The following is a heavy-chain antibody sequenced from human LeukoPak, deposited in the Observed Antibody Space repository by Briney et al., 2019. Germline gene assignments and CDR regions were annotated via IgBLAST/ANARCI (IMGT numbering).Heavy chain of an antibody. V-gene: IGHV4-59*01. CDR2: IYYTGST. CDR1: GGSISNYY. J-gene: IGHJ4*02. Sequence: PSESLSLTCTVSGGSISNYYWNWIRQPPGKGLEWIGYIYYTGSTNYNPSLKSRVTMSVDTSKNQFSLNLRSVTPEDTAVYYCARNLIPEQLVLNFWGQGTLVTASS. CDR3: ARNLIPEQLVLNF. D-gene: IGHD6-13*01.